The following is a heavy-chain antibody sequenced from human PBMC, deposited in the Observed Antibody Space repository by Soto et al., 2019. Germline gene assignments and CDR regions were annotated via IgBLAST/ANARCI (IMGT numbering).Heavy chain of an antibody. Sequence: GGSLRLSCAASGFTFSTYNMNWVRQAPGKGLEWVSGISGSGGNTYYADSMKGRFTISRDNSKNLLYLQMNSLRAEDTAVYYCARGYSSSWAYYFDYWGQGTLVTVS. V-gene: IGHV3-23*01. D-gene: IGHD6-13*01. CDR2: ISGSGGNT. CDR1: GFTFSTYN. J-gene: IGHJ4*02. CDR3: ARGYSSSWAYYFDY.